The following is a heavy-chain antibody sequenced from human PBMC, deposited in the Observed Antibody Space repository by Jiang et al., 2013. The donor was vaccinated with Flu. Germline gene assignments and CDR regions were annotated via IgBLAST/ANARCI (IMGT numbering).Heavy chain of an antibody. J-gene: IGHJ4*02. Sequence: GAEVKKPWSSVKVSCKASGGTFNTYSINWVRQAPGQGLEWMGGITPIFGRPNYAQKFQDRVKISAVTSAATAYMELFRLRSEDTAMYYCARVSSDCSGPGCPFAYWGQGSLVTVSS. D-gene: IGHD2-2*01. V-gene: IGHV1-69*06. CDR2: ITPIFGRP. CDR1: GGTFNTYS. CDR3: ARVSSDCSGPGCPFAY.